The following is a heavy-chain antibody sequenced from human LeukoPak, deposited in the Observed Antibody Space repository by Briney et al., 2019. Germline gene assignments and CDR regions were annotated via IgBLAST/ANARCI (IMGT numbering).Heavy chain of an antibody. CDR3: AKGTTFDAFDM. D-gene: IGHD3-16*01. Sequence: GGSLRLSCAAAGFTFDNYAMHWVRHAPGKGLEWVSRISWNTGNIDYADSVKGRFTISRDNAKNSLYLQMNSLRAEDTALYYCAKGTTFDAFDMWGQGTMVTVSS. CDR1: GFTFDNYA. J-gene: IGHJ3*02. V-gene: IGHV3-9*01. CDR2: ISWNTGNI.